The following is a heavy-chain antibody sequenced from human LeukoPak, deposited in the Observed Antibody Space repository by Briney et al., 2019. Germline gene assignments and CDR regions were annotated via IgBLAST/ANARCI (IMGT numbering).Heavy chain of an antibody. J-gene: IGHJ5*02. CDR1: GYTCTSDG. CDR3: ARGGSTIFGVVTATWFDP. CDR2: ISAYNRNT. Sequence: ASVKGSCKASGYTCTSDGISCVRQAPGEGLEWMGWISAYNRNTHYAQKLQGRVTMTTDTSTSTAYMELRSLRSDDTAVYYCARGGSTIFGVVTATWFDPWGQGTLVTVSS. V-gene: IGHV1-18*01. D-gene: IGHD3-3*01.